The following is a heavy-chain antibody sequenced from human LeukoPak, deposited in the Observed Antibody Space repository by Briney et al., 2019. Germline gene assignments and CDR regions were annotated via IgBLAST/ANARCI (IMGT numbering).Heavy chain of an antibody. J-gene: IGHJ4*02. Sequence: PGGSLRLSCAASGFTFSSYAMSWVRQAPGKGLEWVSAISGSGGSTYYADSVKGRFTISRDNSKNTLYLQMNSLRAEDTAVYYCAKDLGYCSRTSCYPPDYWGQGTLVTVSS. CDR2: ISGSGGST. CDR3: AKDLGYCSRTSCYPPDY. V-gene: IGHV3-23*01. CDR1: GFTFSSYA. D-gene: IGHD2-2*01.